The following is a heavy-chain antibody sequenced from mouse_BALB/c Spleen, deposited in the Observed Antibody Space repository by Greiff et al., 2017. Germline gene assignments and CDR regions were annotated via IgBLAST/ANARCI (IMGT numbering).Heavy chain of an antibody. V-gene: IGHV7-3*02. D-gene: IGHD1-1*01. CDR2: IRNKANGYTT. Sequence: DVKLVESGGGLVQPGGSLRLSCATSGFTFTDYYMSWVRQPPGKALEWLGFIRNKANGYTTEYSASVKGRFTISRDNSQSILYLQMNTLRAEDSATYYCARGGPTSYAMDYWGQGTSVTVSS. CDR3: ARGGPTSYAMDY. CDR1: GFTFTDYY. J-gene: IGHJ4*01.